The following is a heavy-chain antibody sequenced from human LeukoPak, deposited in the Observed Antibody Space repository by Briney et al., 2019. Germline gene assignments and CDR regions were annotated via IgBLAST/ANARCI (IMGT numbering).Heavy chain of an antibody. CDR3: ASVINGHQDY. V-gene: IGHV4-59*01. D-gene: IGHD3-16*02. CDR2: IYYSGST. CDR1: GGSFSGYY. Sequence: PSETLSLTCAVYGGSFSGYYWSWIRQPPGKGLEWIGYIYYSGSTNYNPSLKSRVTISVDTSKNQFSLKLSSVTAADTAVYYCASVINGHQDYWGQGTLVTVSS. J-gene: IGHJ4*02.